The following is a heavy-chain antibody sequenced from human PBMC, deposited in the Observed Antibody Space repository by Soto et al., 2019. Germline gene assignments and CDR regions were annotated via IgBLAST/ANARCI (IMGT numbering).Heavy chain of an antibody. D-gene: IGHD3-10*01. CDR1: GYTFTSYD. CDR2: MNPNSGNT. CDR3: ARGGRRFGELLRTTYYYYYMDV. V-gene: IGHV1-8*01. Sequence: QVQLVQSGAEVKKPGASVKVSCKASGYTFTSYDINWVRQATGQGLEWMGWMNPNSGNTGYAQKFQGRVTMTRNTSISTAYMELSSLRSEDTAVYYCARGGRRFGELLRTTYYYYYMDVWGKGTTVTVSS. J-gene: IGHJ6*03.